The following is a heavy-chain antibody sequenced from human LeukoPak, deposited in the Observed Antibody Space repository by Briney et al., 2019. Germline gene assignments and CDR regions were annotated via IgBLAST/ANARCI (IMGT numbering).Heavy chain of an antibody. J-gene: IGHJ4*02. CDR1: GYTFTSYG. CDR3: ARDGDSSGWYTGSYFDY. CDR2: ISAYNGNT. V-gene: IGHV1-18*01. D-gene: IGHD6-19*01. Sequence: ASVKVSCKASGYTFTSYGISWVRQAPGQGPEWMGWISAYNGNTNYAQKLQGRVTMTTDTSTSTAYMELRSLRSDDTAVYYCARDGDSSGWYTGSYFDYWGPGTLVTVSS.